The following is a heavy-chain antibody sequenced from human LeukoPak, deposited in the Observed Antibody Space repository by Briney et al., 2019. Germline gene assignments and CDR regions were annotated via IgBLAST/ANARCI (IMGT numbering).Heavy chain of an antibody. CDR3: ARLIGGGSYAFDY. V-gene: IGHV3-21*01. Sequence: GGSLRLSCAASGFTFSSYSMNWVRQAPGKGLEWVSSISSSSSYIYYADSVKGRFTISRDNAKNSLYLQMNSLRAEDTAVYYCARLIGGGSYAFDYWGQGTLVTVSS. CDR1: GFTFSSYS. D-gene: IGHD1-26*01. J-gene: IGHJ4*02. CDR2: ISSSSSYI.